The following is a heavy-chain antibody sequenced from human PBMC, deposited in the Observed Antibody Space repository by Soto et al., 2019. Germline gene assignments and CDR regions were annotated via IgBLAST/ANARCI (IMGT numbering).Heavy chain of an antibody. D-gene: IGHD4-17*01. J-gene: IGHJ4*01. Sequence: QPGGSLRLSCAASGFTFSSYAMSWVRQAPGKGLEWVSGISGSGLSTNYADSVKGRFTISRDNSKNTLYLQMNSLRAEDTAVYYCAKMTTRRFDYWGHGTLVTVSS. CDR1: GFTFSSYA. CDR3: AKMTTRRFDY. CDR2: ISGSGLST. V-gene: IGHV3-23*01.